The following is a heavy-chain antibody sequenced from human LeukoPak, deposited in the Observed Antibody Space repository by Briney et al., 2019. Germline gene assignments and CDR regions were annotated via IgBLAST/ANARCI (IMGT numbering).Heavy chain of an antibody. D-gene: IGHD3-16*01. CDR2: ISAYNGNT. J-gene: IGHJ5*02. V-gene: IGHV1-18*01. CDR3: ARDLGWFDP. Sequence: ASVKVSCTASAYTFTSNGISRDRQAPGQGHEWMGWISAYNGNTNYAQKLQGRVTMTTDTSTSTAYMELRSLRSDDTAVYYCARDLGWFDPWGQGTLVTVSS. CDR1: AYTFTSNG.